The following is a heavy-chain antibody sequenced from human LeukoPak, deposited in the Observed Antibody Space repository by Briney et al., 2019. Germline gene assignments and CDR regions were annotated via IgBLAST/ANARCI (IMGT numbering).Heavy chain of an antibody. J-gene: IGHJ4*02. CDR1: GGSISSDY. Sequence: SSETLSLTCNVSGGSISSDYWTWIRQPPGKGLEWIGNIYYSGSTNYNPSLKSRDTISVDTSKNQFSLKLNSVTAADTAVYYCARAAWGSTSCYDYWGQGTLVTVSS. CDR3: ARAAWGSTSCYDY. V-gene: IGHV4-59*01. CDR2: IYYSGST. D-gene: IGHD2-2*01.